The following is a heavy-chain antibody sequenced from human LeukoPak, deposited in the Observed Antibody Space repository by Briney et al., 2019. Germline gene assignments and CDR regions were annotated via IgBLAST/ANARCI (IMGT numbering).Heavy chain of an antibody. D-gene: IGHD1-1*01. CDR2: IYYSGST. CDR1: GGSISSYY. V-gene: IGHV4-59*01. J-gene: IGHJ3*02. Sequence: SETLSLTCTVSGGSISSYYWNWIRQPPGKGLEWIGYIYYSGSTNYNPSLKSRVTISVDTSKNQFSLKLSSVTAADTAVYYCATGGGTPRGGDAFDIWGQGTMVTVSS. CDR3: ATGGGTPRGGDAFDI.